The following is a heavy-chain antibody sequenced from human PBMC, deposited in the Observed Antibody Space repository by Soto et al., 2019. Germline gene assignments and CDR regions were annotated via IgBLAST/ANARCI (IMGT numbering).Heavy chain of an antibody. Sequence: SETLSLTCTVSGDSISSGPYWGWIRQPPGEGPEWIASIYHGGTTFYNPSLKSRISISVDTSKNQFSLRLTSVTAADTAKYYCARVHVLVVAGSTFDYWGPGTLVTVSS. V-gene: IGHV4-38-2*02. D-gene: IGHD6-19*01. J-gene: IGHJ4*03. CDR2: IYHGGTT. CDR3: ARVHVLVVAGSTFDY. CDR1: GDSISSGPY.